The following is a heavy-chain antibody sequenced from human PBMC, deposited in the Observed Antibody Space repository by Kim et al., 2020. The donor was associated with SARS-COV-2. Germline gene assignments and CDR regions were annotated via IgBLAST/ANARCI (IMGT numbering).Heavy chain of an antibody. Sequence: GSLRLSCAASGFTFSSYGMHWVRQAPGKGLEWVAVISYDGSNKYYADSVKGRFTISRDNSKNTLYLQMNSLRAEDTAVYYCAKEGVVGATPYYFDYWGQ. CDR2: ISYDGSNK. J-gene: IGHJ4*02. D-gene: IGHD1-26*01. CDR3: AKEGVVGATPYYFDY. CDR1: GFTFSSYG. V-gene: IGHV3-30*18.